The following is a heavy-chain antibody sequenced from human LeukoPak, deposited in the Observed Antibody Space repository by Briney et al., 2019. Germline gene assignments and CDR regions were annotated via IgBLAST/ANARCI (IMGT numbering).Heavy chain of an antibody. CDR2: INHSGST. D-gene: IGHD2-15*01. Sequence: PSETLSLTCAVYGGSFSGYYWSWIRQPPGKGLEWIGEINHSGSTNYNPSLKSRVTISVDTSKNQFSLKLSSVTAADTAVHYCARFVVVVAATADQADYWGQGTLVTVSS. V-gene: IGHV4-34*01. CDR3: ARFVVVVAATADQADY. J-gene: IGHJ4*02. CDR1: GGSFSGYY.